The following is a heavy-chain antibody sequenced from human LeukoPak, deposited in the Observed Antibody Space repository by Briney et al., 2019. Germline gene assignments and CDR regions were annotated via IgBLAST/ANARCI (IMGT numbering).Heavy chain of an antibody. D-gene: IGHD5-12*01. V-gene: IGHV3-30*18. J-gene: IGHJ4*02. CDR1: GFTFSSYG. CDR3: AKDLIVATLFSDYFDY. Sequence: PGRSLRLSCAASGFTFSSYGMHWVRQAPGKGLEWVAVISYDGSNKYYADSVKGRFTISRDNSKNTLYLQMNSLRAEDTAVYYCAKDLIVATLFSDYFDYWGQGTLVTVSS. CDR2: ISYDGSNK.